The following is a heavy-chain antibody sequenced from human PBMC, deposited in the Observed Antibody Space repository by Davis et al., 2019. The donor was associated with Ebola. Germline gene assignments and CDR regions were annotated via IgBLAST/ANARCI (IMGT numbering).Heavy chain of an antibody. CDR1: GDSVSRNSGA. V-gene: IGHV6-1*01. J-gene: IGHJ6*02. D-gene: IGHD5-24*01. CDR3: TRGWLRGAMDV. Sequence: HSQTLSLTCAISGDSVSRNSGAWNWIRQSPSRGLEWLGRTYYKSKWFNDYAVSVKSRITINPDTSKNQFSLQLNSVTPEDRGVYYCTRGWLRGAMDVWAQGTTVTVSS. CDR2: TYYKSKWFN.